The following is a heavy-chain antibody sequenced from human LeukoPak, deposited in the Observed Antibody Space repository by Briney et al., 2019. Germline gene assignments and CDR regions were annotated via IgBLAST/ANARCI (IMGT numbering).Heavy chain of an antibody. V-gene: IGHV1-2*02. CDR1: GYTFTAYY. J-gene: IGHJ4*02. D-gene: IGHD1-20*01. CDR3: APISGDNWTYHFDY. Sequence: ASVKVSCKASGYTFTAYYIHWVRQAPGQGLEWMGWVNPDSGGTNYAQKFQDRVTMTRDTSISTAHVELTRLRSDDTAVYYCAPISGDNWTYHFDYWGQGTLVTVSS. CDR2: VNPDSGGT.